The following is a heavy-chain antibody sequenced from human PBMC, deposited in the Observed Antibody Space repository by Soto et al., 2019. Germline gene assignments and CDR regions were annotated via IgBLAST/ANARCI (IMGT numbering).Heavy chain of an antibody. J-gene: IGHJ1*01. CDR3: XXXXXXXXXXDTCYVPLQH. CDR1: GFTFSTFA. V-gene: IGHV3-30*04. Sequence: QVQLVESGGGVVQPGRSLRLSCAASGFTFSTFAIHWVRQAPGKGLEWVAAISANGYNQFYGHSVKGRFIISRDNSWXXXXXXXXXXXXXXXXXXXXXXXXXXXXXXDTCYVPLQHWGQGTLVTVSS. CDR2: ISANGYNQ. D-gene: IGHD2-15*01.